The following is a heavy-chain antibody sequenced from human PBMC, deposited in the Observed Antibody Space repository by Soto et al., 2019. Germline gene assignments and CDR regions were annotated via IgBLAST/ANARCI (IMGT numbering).Heavy chain of an antibody. CDR1: GFTFSSYS. CDR2: ISSSSSYI. Sequence: GGSLRVSCAASGFTFSSYSMNWVRQAPGKGLEWVSSISSSSSYIHYADSVKGRFTISRDNAKNSLYLQMNSLRAEDTAVYYCARTMSITIFGVVIRYFDLWGRGTLVTVSS. D-gene: IGHD3-3*01. V-gene: IGHV3-21*01. CDR3: ARTMSITIFGVVIRYFDL. J-gene: IGHJ2*01.